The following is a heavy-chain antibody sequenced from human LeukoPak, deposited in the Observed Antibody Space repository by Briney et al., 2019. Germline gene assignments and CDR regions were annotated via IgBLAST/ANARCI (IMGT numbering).Heavy chain of an antibody. J-gene: IGHJ6*02. CDR3: ARDQGVATYNYYGLDV. Sequence: SETLSLTCTVSGGPISSYYWSWIRQPPGKGLEWIGYIYYSGSTNYNPSLKSRVTISVDTSKNQFSLKLSSVTAADTAVYYCARDQGVATYNYYGLDVWGQGTTVTVSS. CDR1: GGPISSYY. D-gene: IGHD2-8*01. CDR2: IYYSGST. V-gene: IGHV4-59*01.